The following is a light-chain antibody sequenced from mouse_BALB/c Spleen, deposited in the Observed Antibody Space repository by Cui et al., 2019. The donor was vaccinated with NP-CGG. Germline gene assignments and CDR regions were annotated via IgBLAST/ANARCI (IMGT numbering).Light chain of an antibody. Sequence: QEFVTQESQLTTSPGETVTLTCRSSTGAVTTSNYANWVQEKPDHLFTGLIGGTNNRAPGVPARFSGSLIGDKAALTITGAQTEDEAIYFCALWYSNHWVFGGGTKLTVL. CDR1: TGAVTTSNY. V-gene: IGLV1*01. J-gene: IGLJ1*01. CDR3: ALWYSNHWV. CDR2: GTN.